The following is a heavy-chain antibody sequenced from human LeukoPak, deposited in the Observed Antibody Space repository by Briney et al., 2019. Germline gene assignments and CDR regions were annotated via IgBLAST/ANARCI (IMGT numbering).Heavy chain of an antibody. J-gene: IGHJ3*02. D-gene: IGHD3-16*01. CDR1: GGSISSYY. CDR3: AREGGAGAFDI. Sequence: SETLSLTCTVSGGSISSYYWSWIRQPPGKGLEWIGYIYYSGSTNYNPSLKSRVTISVDTSKSQFSLKLNSVTAADTAVYYCAREGGAGAFDIWGQGTMVTVSS. CDR2: IYYSGST. V-gene: IGHV4-59*01.